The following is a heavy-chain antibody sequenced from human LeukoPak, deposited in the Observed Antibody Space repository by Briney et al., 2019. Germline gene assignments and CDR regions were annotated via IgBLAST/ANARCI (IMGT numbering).Heavy chain of an antibody. CDR1: GGSINSYY. V-gene: IGHV4-59*01. CDR2: IYYSGST. D-gene: IGHD2-8*02. J-gene: IGHJ4*02. Sequence: PSETLSLTCTVSGGSINSYYWSWIRQPPGKGLEWIGYIYYSGSTNYNPSLKSRVTISLDTSNNQFSLKLSSVTAADTAVYYCGRDPTGSRRRSFDYWGQGTLVTVSS. CDR3: GRDPTGSRRRSFDY.